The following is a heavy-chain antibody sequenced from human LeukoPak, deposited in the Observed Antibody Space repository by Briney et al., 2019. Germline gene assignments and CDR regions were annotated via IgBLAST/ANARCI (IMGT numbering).Heavy chain of an antibody. V-gene: IGHV1-8*03. J-gene: IGHJ4*02. CDR2: MNPNSGNT. D-gene: IGHD3-16*02. CDR3: ARGPGPTLLWGSYRYRSGRYYFDY. Sequence: GSSVKVSCKASGGTYTYFAINWVRQATGQGLEWMGWMNPNSGNTGYAQKFQGRVTITRNTSISTAYMELSSLRSEDTAVYYCARGPGPTLLWGSYRYRSGRYYFDYWGQGTLVTVSS. CDR1: GGTYTYFA.